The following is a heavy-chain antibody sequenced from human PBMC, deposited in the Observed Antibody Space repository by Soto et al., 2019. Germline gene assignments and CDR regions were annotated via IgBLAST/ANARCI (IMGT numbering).Heavy chain of an antibody. V-gene: IGHV2-70*11. Sequence: SGPTLVNPTQTLTLTXTSSGFSLSTSGMCVSWIRQPPGKALEWLARIDWDDDKYYSTSLKTRLTISKDTSKNQVVLTMTNMDPVDTATYYCARTQTYYDILTGYLEGYGMDVWGQGTTVTVS. J-gene: IGHJ6*02. D-gene: IGHD3-9*01. CDR1: GFSLSTSGMC. CDR3: ARTQTYYDILTGYLEGYGMDV. CDR2: IDWDDDK.